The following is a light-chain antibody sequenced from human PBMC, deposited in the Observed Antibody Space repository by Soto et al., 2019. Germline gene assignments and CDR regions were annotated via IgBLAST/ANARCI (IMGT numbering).Light chain of an antibody. Sequence: VLTQSPATLSLSPGDTAVLSCRASQNIGNYFAWYQHKPGLAPRLLIYDSSNRATGAPARFSGSGSGPESTLTISSLQAEDFGIYYCQLRTNWPAEFTFGPGTRVDL. CDR2: DSS. CDR1: QNIGNY. J-gene: IGKJ3*01. CDR3: QLRTNWPAEFT. V-gene: IGKV3-11*01.